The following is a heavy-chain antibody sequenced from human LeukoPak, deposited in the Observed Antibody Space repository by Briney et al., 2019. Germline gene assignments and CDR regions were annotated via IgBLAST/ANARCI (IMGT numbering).Heavy chain of an antibody. CDR3: AKKEHLWFGEFDAFDI. Sequence: SGRSLRLSCAASGFTFSSYGMHWVRQAPGKGLDWVAVISYVGSNKFHADSVKGRFTISRDNSKNMLYLQTNSLRAEDTAVYYCAKKEHLWFGEFDAFDIWGQGTMVTVSS. CDR1: GFTFSSYG. J-gene: IGHJ3*02. V-gene: IGHV3-30*18. CDR2: ISYVGSNK. D-gene: IGHD3-10*01.